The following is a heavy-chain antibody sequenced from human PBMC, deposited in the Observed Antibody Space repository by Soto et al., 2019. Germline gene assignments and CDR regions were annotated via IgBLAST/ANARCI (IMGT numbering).Heavy chain of an antibody. CDR3: ARGDSAELPTIYWYCDL. CDR1: GGTFSSYA. Sequence: ASVKVSCKASGGTFSSYAIGWVRQAPGQGLDWLGGIIPIFGTANYAQKFQGRVTITADESTSTAYMELSSLTSEDTAVYYCARGDSAELPTIYWYCDLWGRGTPVTVSS. V-gene: IGHV1-69*13. J-gene: IGHJ2*01. CDR2: IIPIFGTA. D-gene: IGHD2-15*01.